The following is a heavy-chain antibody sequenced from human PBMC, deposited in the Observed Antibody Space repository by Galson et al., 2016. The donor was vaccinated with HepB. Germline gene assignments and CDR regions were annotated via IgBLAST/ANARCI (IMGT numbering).Heavy chain of an antibody. Sequence: SLRLSCAASGFTFSDYYMSWIRQAPGKGLKWVSYISSSSSYTNYADSVKGRFTSSRDNANTSLYLQMTSMRAEDPAVYYGARGGHPGPKIWYFDLWGRGTLVTVSS. CDR1: GFTFSDYY. V-gene: IGHV3-11*06. D-gene: IGHD3-16*01. CDR2: ISSSSSYT. J-gene: IGHJ2*01. CDR3: ARGGHPGPKIWYFDL.